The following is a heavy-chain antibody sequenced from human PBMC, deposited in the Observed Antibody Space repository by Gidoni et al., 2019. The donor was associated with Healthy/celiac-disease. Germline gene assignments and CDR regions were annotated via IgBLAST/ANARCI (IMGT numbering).Heavy chain of an antibody. CDR3: ARDGSSYYYYGMDV. CDR1: GGSISSGGYY. D-gene: IGHD2-2*03. Sequence: TLSLTCTVSGGSISSGGYYWSWIRQHPGKGLEWIGYIYYSGSTYSNPSLKSRVTIAVDTSKNQFSLKLSSVTAADTAVYYCARDGSSYYYYGMDVWGQGTTVTVSS. J-gene: IGHJ6*02. V-gene: IGHV4-31*03. CDR2: IYYSGST.